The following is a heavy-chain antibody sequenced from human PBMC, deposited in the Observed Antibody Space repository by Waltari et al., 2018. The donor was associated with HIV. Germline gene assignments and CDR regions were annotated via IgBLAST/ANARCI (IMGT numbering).Heavy chain of an antibody. D-gene: IGHD1-20*01. CDR2: INNSGST. CDR1: GGSFSGYY. J-gene: IGHJ5*02. CDR3: ARGRDLFTYNISSVVWFDP. V-gene: IGHV4-34*01. Sequence: QVQLHQWGAGLLKPSETLSLTCAVYGGSFSGYYWSWIRQPPGKGLQWIGQINNSGSTRVSPSLKSRLSMSVDTSKNQFSLKLTSLTAADTAVYYCARGRDLFTYNISSVVWFDPWGQGTLVTVSS.